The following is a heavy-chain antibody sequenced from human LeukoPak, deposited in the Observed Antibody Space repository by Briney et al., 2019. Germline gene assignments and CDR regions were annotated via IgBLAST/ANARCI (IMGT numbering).Heavy chain of an antibody. CDR3: TTEMRWELLFDG. V-gene: IGHV3-15*01. Sequence: GGSLRLSCAASGFTFSDAWMSWVRQTPGKGLEWVGRIKSKTDGGTTDYAAPVKGRFSISRDDSENTLYLQMDSLKTEDTAVYYCTTEMRWELLFDGWGQGTLVTVSS. CDR1: GFTFSDAW. D-gene: IGHD1-26*01. J-gene: IGHJ4*02. CDR2: IKSKTDGGTT.